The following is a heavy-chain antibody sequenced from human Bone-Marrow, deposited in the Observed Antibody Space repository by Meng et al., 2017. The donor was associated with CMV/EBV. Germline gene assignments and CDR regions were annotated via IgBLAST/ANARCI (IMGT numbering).Heavy chain of an antibody. CDR1: GFTVSSNY. D-gene: IGHD3-3*01. J-gene: IGHJ6*02. V-gene: IGHV3-53*01. Sequence: GESLKISCAASGFTVSSNYMSWVRQAPGKGLEWVSVIYSGGSTYYADSVKGRFTISRDNSKNTLYLQMNSLRAEDTAVYYCARAQHYDFWSGYYPAWDYYYGMDVWGQGTTVTVSS. CDR3: ARAQHYDFWSGYYPAWDYYYGMDV. CDR2: IYSGGST.